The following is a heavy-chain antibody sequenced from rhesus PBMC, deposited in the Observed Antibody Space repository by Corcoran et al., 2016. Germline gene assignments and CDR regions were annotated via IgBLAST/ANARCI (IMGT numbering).Heavy chain of an antibody. Sequence: QVQLQESGPGLVKPSETLSLTCAVSVGAISASYYWRWIRPIPGKGLEWIGNTYGNSASTYDNPSRKRRVTISKDTSKNHFFLKVSSVTAADTAIYYCVTDSGYSSGYNRFDVWGAGVLVTVSS. D-gene: IGHD5-24*01. CDR2: TYGNSAST. CDR3: VTDSGYSSGYNRFDV. CDR1: VGAISASYY. J-gene: IGHJ5-1*01. V-gene: IGHV4S9*01.